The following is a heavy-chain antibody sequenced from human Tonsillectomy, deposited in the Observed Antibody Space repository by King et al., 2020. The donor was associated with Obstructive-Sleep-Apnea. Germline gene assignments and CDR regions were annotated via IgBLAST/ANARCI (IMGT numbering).Heavy chain of an antibody. J-gene: IGHJ4*02. V-gene: IGHV4-38-2*02. D-gene: IGHD1-26*01. CDR3: ARDRLSGNAFDY. Sequence: VQLQESGPGLVKPSETLSLTCTVSGYSISSGYYWGWLRQPPGKGLEWIGSIYQSGSTYYNPSLKSRVTISVDTSKNQFSLKLNSVTAADTAVYYCARDRLSGNAFDYWGQGTLVTVSS. CDR2: IYQSGST. CDR1: GYSISSGYY.